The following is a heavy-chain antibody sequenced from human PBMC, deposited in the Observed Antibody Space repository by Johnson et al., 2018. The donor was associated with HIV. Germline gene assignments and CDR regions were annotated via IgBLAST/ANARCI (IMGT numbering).Heavy chain of an antibody. Sequence: MLLVESGGGVVRPGGSLRLSCTIYGFTFDDYAMSWVRRVPGKGLEWVSNIRASGGGTYYADSVKGRLIISRDNSKNTLYLQMNSLRAEDTAVYYCAKGYSSSGYWVTPNDAFDLWGQGTMVTVSS. CDR1: GFTFDDYA. CDR2: IRASGGGT. CDR3: AKGYSSSGYWVTPNDAFDL. D-gene: IGHD3-22*01. J-gene: IGHJ3*01. V-gene: IGHV3-23*04.